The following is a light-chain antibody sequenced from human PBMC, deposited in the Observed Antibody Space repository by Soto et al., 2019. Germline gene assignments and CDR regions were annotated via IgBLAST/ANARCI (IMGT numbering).Light chain of an antibody. Sequence: EIVMTQSPPTLSVSPGERATLSCRASQSVSNNLAWYQQRHGQAPRRLISGASTRATGVPARFSGSGSGTEFTLTISSLQSEDFAVYFCQQYNDWPPYTFGQGTKLEIK. CDR1: QSVSNN. V-gene: IGKV3-15*01. J-gene: IGKJ2*01. CDR3: QQYNDWPPYT. CDR2: GAS.